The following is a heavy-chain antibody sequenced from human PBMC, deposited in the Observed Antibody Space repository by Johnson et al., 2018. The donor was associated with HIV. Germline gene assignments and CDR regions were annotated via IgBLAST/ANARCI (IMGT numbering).Heavy chain of an antibody. D-gene: IGHD3-16*01. CDR2: IKQDGSEK. V-gene: IGHV3-7*01. J-gene: IGHJ3*02. CDR1: GFTFSSYW. CDR3: AKPPSMGADAFDI. Sequence: EKLVESGGGLVQPGGSLRLSCAASGFTFSSYWMCWVRQAPGKGLEWVANIKQDGSEKYYVDSVKGRFTISRDNAKNSLYLQMNSLGPEDTAVYYCAKPPSMGADAFDIWGQGTMVTVSS.